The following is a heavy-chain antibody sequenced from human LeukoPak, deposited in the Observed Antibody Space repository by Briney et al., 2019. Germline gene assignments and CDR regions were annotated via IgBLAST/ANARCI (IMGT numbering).Heavy chain of an antibody. CDR3: ARDRRYFDY. CDR2: ISSGGSPI. CDR1: GFTFSSFS. J-gene: IGHJ4*02. V-gene: IGHV3-48*02. Sequence: GGSLRLSCAASGFTFSSFSMNWVRQAPGKGLEWVSYISSGGSPIYYAASVKGRFTVTRDNAKNSLYLQMNSLRDEDTAVYYCARDRRYFDYWGQGSLVTVSS.